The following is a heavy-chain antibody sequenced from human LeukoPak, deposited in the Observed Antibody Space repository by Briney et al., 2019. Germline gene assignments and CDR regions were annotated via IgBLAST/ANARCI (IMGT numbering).Heavy chain of an antibody. CDR3: ARGGSSWSPFDY. J-gene: IGHJ4*02. Sequence: ASVKVSCKASGGTFSSYAISWVRQAPGQGLEWMGRINPNSGGTNYAQKFQGRVTMTRDTSISTAYMELSRLRSDDTAVYYCARGGSSWSPFDYWGQGTLVTVSS. D-gene: IGHD6-13*01. V-gene: IGHV1-2*02. CDR1: GGTFSSYA. CDR2: INPNSGGT.